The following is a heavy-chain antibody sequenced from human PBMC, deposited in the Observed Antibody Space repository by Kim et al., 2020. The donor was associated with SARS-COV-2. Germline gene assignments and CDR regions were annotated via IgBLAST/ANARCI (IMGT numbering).Heavy chain of an antibody. Sequence: GGSLRLSCAASGFTFDDYAMHWVRQAPGKGLEWVSGISWNSGSIGYADSVKGRFTISRDNAKNSLYLQMNSLRAEDTALYYCAKDRGSYRSRGIDYWGQGTLVTVSS. J-gene: IGHJ4*02. V-gene: IGHV3-9*01. CDR1: GFTFDDYA. CDR2: ISWNSGSI. D-gene: IGHD3-16*02. CDR3: AKDRGSYRSRGIDY.